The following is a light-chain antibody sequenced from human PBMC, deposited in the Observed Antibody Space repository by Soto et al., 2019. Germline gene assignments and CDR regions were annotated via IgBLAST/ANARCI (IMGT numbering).Light chain of an antibody. CDR1: NIGSKS. Sequence: SYELTQPPSVSVAPGQTARITCGGNNIGSKSVHWYQQKPGQAPVLVVYDDSDRPSGIPERFSGSNSGNTATLTISRVEAGHEADYYCQVWDSSSDHSGVFGTGTKLTVL. CDR3: QVWDSSSDHSGV. V-gene: IGLV3-21*02. J-gene: IGLJ1*01. CDR2: DDS.